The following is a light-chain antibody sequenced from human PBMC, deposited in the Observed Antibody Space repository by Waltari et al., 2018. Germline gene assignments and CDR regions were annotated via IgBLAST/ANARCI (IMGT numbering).Light chain of an antibody. V-gene: IGLV2-14*03. CDR3: SSYTSSTSGI. Sequence: QSALTQPASVSGSPGQSITIPCTGTSNDVGGYKYVSWYQQHPGKAPEGGRDDVKSRASGGSNGCAGSKSGNTASLTISGLQAGDEADYFCSSYTSSTSGIFGGGTKVTVL. CDR1: SNDVGGYKY. J-gene: IGLJ2*01. CDR2: DVK.